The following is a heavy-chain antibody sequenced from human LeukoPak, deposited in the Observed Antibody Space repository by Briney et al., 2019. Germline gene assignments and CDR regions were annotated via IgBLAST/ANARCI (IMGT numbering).Heavy chain of an antibody. CDR3: AKGGSTNFYYGDV. V-gene: IGHV4-59*01. J-gene: IGHJ6*02. Sequence: SETLSLTCSVSGGSMTNLYWTWIRHPPRKGLEWIGDIYDSGSTRYNTSLESRVTISVDTSKNQFSLKLSSVTAADTAVYYCAKGGSTNFYYGDVWGQGTTVTVSS. CDR2: IYDSGST. D-gene: IGHD2/OR15-2a*01. CDR1: GGSMTNLY.